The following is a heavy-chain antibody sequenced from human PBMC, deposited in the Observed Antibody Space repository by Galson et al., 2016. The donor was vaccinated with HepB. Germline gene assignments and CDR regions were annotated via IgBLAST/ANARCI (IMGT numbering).Heavy chain of an antibody. CDR2: INTDNLKT. Sequence: SVKVSCKASGYTLGDYGISWVRQAPGQGLEWMGWINTDNLKTNYAQKLQGRVTMTTETATNTAYMELGSLRSDDTAVYFCAREYFQEGTDYYYLAFWGQGTPVTASS. V-gene: IGHV1-18*01. J-gene: IGHJ4*02. CDR1: GYTLGDYG. CDR3: AREYFQEGTDYYYLAF. D-gene: IGHD3-9*01.